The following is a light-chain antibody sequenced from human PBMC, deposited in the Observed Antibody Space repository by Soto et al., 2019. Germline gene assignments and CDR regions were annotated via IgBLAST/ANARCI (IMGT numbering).Light chain of an antibody. CDR1: SSDVGGYNY. CDR2: EVS. Sequence: QSVLTQPASVSGSPGQSITISCTGTSSDVGGYNYVSWYQQHPGKAPKLMIYEVSNRPSGVSNRFSGSKSGNTASLTISGLQAEDEDDYYCSSYTSSSTLFGVFGTGTKLTVL. J-gene: IGLJ1*01. CDR3: SSYTSSSTLFGV. V-gene: IGLV2-14*01.